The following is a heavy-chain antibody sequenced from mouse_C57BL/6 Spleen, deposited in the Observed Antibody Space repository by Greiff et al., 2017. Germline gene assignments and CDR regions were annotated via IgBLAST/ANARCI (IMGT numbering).Heavy chain of an antibody. CDR2: IDPSDSYT. J-gene: IGHJ2*01. CDR3: ARSITTVVATDFDY. D-gene: IGHD1-1*01. CDR1: GYTFTSYW. Sequence: VQLQQPGAELVRPGTSVKLSCKASGYTFTSYWMHWVKQRPGQGLEWIGVIDPSDSYTNYNQKFKGKATLTVDTSSSTAYMQLSSLTSEDSAVYYCARSITTVVATDFDYWGQGTTLTVSS. V-gene: IGHV1-59*01.